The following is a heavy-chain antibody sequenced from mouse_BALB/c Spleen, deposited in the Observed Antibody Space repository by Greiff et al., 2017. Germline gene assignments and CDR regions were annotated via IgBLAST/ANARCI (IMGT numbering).Heavy chain of an antibody. J-gene: IGHJ4*01. D-gene: IGHD2-1*01. CDR1: GYAFTNYL. CDR2: INPGSGGT. CDR3: ARSDGKYYYAMDY. Sequence: VKLMESGAELVRPGTSVKVSCKASGYAFTNYLIEWVKQRPGQGLEWIGVINPGSGGTNYNEKFKGKATLTADKSSSTAYMQLSSLTSDDSAVYFCARSDGKYYYAMDYWGQGTSVTVSS. V-gene: IGHV1-54*01.